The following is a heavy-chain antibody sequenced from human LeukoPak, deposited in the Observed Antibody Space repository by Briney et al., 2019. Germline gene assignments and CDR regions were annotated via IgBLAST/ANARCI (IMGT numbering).Heavy chain of an antibody. CDR3: ARGLSRYSYGFNWFDP. V-gene: IGHV1-69*13. D-gene: IGHD5-18*01. CDR1: GGTFSSYA. Sequence: SVKVSCKASGGTFSSYAISWVRQAPGQGLEWMGGIIPIFGTANYAQKFQGRVTITADESTSTAYMELSSLRSEDTAVYYCARGLSRYSYGFNWFDPWGQGTLVTVSS. CDR2: IIPIFGTA. J-gene: IGHJ5*02.